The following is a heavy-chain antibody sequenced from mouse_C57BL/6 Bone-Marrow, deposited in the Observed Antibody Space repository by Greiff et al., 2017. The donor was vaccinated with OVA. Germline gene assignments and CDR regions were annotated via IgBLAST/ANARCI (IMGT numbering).Heavy chain of an antibody. CDR3: ARGGSRHWYFDV. V-gene: IGHV1-55*01. Sequence: QVQLQQPGAELVKPGASVKMSCKASGYTFTSYWITWVKQRPGQGLEWIGDIYPGSGSTNYNEKFKSKATLTVDTSSSTAYMQLSSLTSEDSAVYYCARGGSRHWYFDVWGTGTTVTVSP. CDR1: GYTFTSYW. D-gene: IGHD1-1*01. CDR2: IYPGSGST. J-gene: IGHJ1*03.